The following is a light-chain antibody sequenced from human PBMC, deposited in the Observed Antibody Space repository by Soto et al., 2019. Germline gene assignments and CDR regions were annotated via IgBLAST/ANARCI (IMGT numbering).Light chain of an antibody. Sequence: EIVMTQSPATLSVSPGERATLSCRAGQSVSSNLAWYQQKPGQAPSLLIYGASTRATGIPARFSGSGSGTEFTLTISSLQSEDCAVYYCQQYNNWPRTFGQGTKVEIK. CDR1: QSVSSN. CDR3: QQYNNWPRT. V-gene: IGKV3-15*01. CDR2: GAS. J-gene: IGKJ1*01.